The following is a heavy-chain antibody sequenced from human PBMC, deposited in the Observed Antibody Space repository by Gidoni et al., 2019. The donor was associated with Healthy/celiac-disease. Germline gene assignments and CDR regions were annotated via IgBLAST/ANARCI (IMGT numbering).Heavy chain of an antibody. Sequence: EVQLLESGGGLVQPGGSLRLSCAASGFTFSSYAMSWVRQAPGKGLEWVSAISGSGGSTYYADSVKGRFTISRDNSKNTLYLQMNSLRAEDTAVYYCAKGYVYYDFWSGPAGYFDYWGQGTLVTVSS. CDR3: AKGYVYYDFWSGPAGYFDY. CDR1: GFTFSSYA. D-gene: IGHD3-3*01. J-gene: IGHJ4*02. CDR2: ISGSGGST. V-gene: IGHV3-23*01.